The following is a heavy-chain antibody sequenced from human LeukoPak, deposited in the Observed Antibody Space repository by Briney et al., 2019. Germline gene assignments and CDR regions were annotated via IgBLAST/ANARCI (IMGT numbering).Heavy chain of an antibody. Sequence: PGGSLRLSCAASGFTFSSYGMHWVRQAPGKGLEWVAVISYDGSNKYYADSVKGRFSISRDNSKNTLYLQMNSLRAEDTAVYYCARRSNRGSSYYYMDVWGKGTTVTVSS. CDR3: ARRSNRGSSYYYMDV. CDR2: ISYDGSNK. V-gene: IGHV3-30*03. J-gene: IGHJ6*03. CDR1: GFTFSSYG. D-gene: IGHD1-26*01.